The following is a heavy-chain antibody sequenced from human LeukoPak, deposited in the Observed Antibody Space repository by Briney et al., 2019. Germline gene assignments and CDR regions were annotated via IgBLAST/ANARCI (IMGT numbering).Heavy chain of an antibody. D-gene: IGHD2-2*02. V-gene: IGHV3-7*01. Sequence: PGGSLRLSCAASGFTFSSYWMSWGRQAPGMGLEWVANIKQDGSEKYYVDSVKGRFTVSRDNAKNSLYLQMNSLRAEDTAVYYCAREVYCSSTSCYTGYFQHWGQGTLVTVSS. CDR2: IKQDGSEK. J-gene: IGHJ1*01. CDR1: GFTFSSYW. CDR3: AREVYCSSTSCYTGYFQH.